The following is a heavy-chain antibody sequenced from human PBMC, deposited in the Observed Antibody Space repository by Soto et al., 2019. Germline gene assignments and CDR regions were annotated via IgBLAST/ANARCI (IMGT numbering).Heavy chain of an antibody. Sequence: SETLSLTCKISGDSVRTCSYYWTWIRQPPGKGLEWIGYIYYSGSTNYNPSLESLATXXXDXXGXHXSLNLTSVTSDDTAVYYCARRDYAIDSWGRGTLVTVSS. CDR3: ARRDYAIDS. J-gene: IGHJ4*02. V-gene: IGHV4-61*03. CDR1: GDSVRTCSYY. CDR2: IYYSGST. D-gene: IGHD4-17*01.